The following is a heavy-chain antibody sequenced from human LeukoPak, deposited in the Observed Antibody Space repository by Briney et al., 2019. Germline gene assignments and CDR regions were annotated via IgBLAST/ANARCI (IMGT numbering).Heavy chain of an antibody. CDR3: ARHHGMDV. J-gene: IGHJ6*02. CDR1: GESIRSSNW. Sequence: SESLSLTCTVSGESIRSSNWWSWVRQPPGKGLEWIGGIYHSGTTNYNPSLKSRVTISVDTSKNPFSLKLSSVTAADTAVYYCARHHGMDVWGQGTTVTVSS. V-gene: IGHV4-4*02. CDR2: IYHSGTT.